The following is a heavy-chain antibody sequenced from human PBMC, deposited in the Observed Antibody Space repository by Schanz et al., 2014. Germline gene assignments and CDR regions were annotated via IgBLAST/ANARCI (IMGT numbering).Heavy chain of an antibody. CDR2: IIPILGIA. CDR3: AGTYCSSTSCYTGYYYMDV. V-gene: IGHV1-69*04. Sequence: QVQLVQSGAEMKKPGASVKVSCKASGYTFTGYYMHWVRQAPGQGLEWMGRIIPILGIANYAQNFQGRVTITADKSTSTAYMELTSLRSEDTAVYYCAGTYCSSTSCYTGYYYMDVWGQGTTVTVSS. J-gene: IGHJ6*03. D-gene: IGHD2-2*02. CDR1: GYTFTGYY.